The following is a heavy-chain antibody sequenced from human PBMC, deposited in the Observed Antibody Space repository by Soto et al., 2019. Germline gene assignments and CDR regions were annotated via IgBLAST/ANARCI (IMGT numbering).Heavy chain of an antibody. CDR2: ISFSSHNT. J-gene: IGHJ4*02. CDR1: GFIFTDYA. D-gene: IGHD2-8*02. CDR3: AKIALVGSFGFELARDY. Sequence: PGGSLRLSCVASGFIFTDYAMSWVRQGPGKGLEWVAGISFSSHNTNYADSVKGRFITSRDNSKNTLYLLMNRLRTEDIGIYYCAKIALVGSFGFELARDYWGQGILVTAPQ. V-gene: IGHV3-23*01.